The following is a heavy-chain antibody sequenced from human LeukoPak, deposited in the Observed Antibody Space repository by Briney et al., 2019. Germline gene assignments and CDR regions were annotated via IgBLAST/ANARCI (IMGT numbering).Heavy chain of an antibody. CDR1: GFTFSSYS. Sequence: PGGSLRLSCAASGFTFSSYSMNWVRQAPGKGLEWVSYISSSSSTIYYADSVKGRFTISRDNAKNSLYVQMNSLRDEDTAVYYCAREVVVVTAPHYFDYWGQGTLVTVSS. D-gene: IGHD2-21*02. CDR2: ISSSSSTI. V-gene: IGHV3-48*02. J-gene: IGHJ4*02. CDR3: AREVVVVTAPHYFDY.